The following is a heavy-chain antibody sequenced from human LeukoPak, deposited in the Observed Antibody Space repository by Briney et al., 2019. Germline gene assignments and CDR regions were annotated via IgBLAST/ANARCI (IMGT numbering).Heavy chain of an antibody. Sequence: PGGSLRLSCAAPGLTLSSHAMARVRQAPGKGLEWVSPLSGNGGSTYYAGALKGRSTSSRDNSKKHRSMQMKILRAEDTAVYYCAKGGDSSGWYVVDWFDPWGQGTLVTVSS. D-gene: IGHD6-19*01. CDR1: GLTLSSHA. CDR2: LSGNGGST. J-gene: IGHJ5*02. CDR3: AKGGDSSGWYVVDWFDP. V-gene: IGHV3-23*01.